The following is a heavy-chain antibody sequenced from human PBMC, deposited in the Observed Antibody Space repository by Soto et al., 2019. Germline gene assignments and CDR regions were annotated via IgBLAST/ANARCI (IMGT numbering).Heavy chain of an antibody. D-gene: IGHD2-15*01. J-gene: IGHJ6*02. CDR1: GFTFRTYT. CDR3: ARDRGYDAHDYYYNAMDV. V-gene: IGHV3-21*01. CDR2: IRGFSPYA. Sequence: GGSLRLSCISSGFTFRTYTMNWVRQAPGKGLEWVSGIRGFSPYAFYAESVKGRFTISRDNAKNSLYLQMNSLRAEDTAVYYCARDRGYDAHDYYYNAMDVWGQGTTVTVSS.